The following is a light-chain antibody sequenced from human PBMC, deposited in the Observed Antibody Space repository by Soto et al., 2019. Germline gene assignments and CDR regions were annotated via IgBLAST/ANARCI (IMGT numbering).Light chain of an antibody. J-gene: IGLJ2*01. CDR3: SSFRKSTTHGLV. Sequence: QSALTQPASVSGSPGQSITISCTGTSSDVGGYNYVSWYQQHPGKVPKLMIYAVSNRPSGVSYRFSGSKSGNTASLTISGLQGEDEADYYCSSFRKSTTHGLVFGGGTKVTVL. CDR2: AVS. CDR1: SSDVGGYNY. V-gene: IGLV2-14*03.